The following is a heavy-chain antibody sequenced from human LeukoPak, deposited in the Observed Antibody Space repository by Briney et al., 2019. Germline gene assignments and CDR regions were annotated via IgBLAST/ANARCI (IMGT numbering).Heavy chain of an antibody. D-gene: IGHD3-10*01. CDR2: ISSSSSYT. CDR1: GFTFSEYY. Sequence: GGSLRLSCAASGFTFSEYYMSWIRQAPGKGLEWVSYISSSSSYTNYADSVKGRFTISRDNAKNSLYLQMNSLRAEDTAVYYCARVHPSRGIGDAFDIWGQGTMVTVSS. CDR3: ARVHPSRGIGDAFDI. J-gene: IGHJ3*02. V-gene: IGHV3-11*06.